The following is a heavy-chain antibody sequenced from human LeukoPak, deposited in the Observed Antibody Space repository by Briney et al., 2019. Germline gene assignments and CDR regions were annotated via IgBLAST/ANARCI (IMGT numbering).Heavy chain of an antibody. CDR1: GGSISSYY. Sequence: SETLSLTCTVPGGSISSYYWSWIRQPAGKGLEWIGRIYTSGSTNYNPSLKSRVTMSVDTSKNQFSLKLSSVTAADTAVYYCARDVAARPRGYHFDYWGQGTLVTASS. CDR3: ARDVAARPRGYHFDY. V-gene: IGHV4-4*07. D-gene: IGHD6-6*01. CDR2: IYTSGST. J-gene: IGHJ4*02.